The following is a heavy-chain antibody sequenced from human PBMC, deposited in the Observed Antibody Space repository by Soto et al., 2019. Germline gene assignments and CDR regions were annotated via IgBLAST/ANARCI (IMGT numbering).Heavy chain of an antibody. Sequence: QVQLQESGPGLVKPSETLSLTCTVSGASIDLYYWSWVRQAPGKGLEWIGHIYYSGSTAYNPSFKSRVAISIDASSTQFYLKLRSVTAADTAVYYGARYLVTGYFDLWGRGTLAIVSS. V-gene: IGHV4-59*12. D-gene: IGHD2-8*02. CDR3: ARYLVTGYFDL. J-gene: IGHJ2*01. CDR1: GASIDLYY. CDR2: IYYSGST.